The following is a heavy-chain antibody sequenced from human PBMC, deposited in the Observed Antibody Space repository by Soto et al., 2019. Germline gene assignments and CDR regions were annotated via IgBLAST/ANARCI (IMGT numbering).Heavy chain of an antibody. J-gene: IGHJ3*02. CDR3: ARGEEAVAGDDAFDI. CDR2: IYHSGST. CDR1: GGSISSSNW. D-gene: IGHD6-19*01. Sequence: SETLSLTCAVSGGSISSSNWWSWVRQPPGKGLEWIGEIYHSGSTNYNPSLKSRVTISVDKSKNQFSLKLSSVTAADTAVYYCARGEEAVAGDDAFDIWGQGTMVTVPS. V-gene: IGHV4-4*02.